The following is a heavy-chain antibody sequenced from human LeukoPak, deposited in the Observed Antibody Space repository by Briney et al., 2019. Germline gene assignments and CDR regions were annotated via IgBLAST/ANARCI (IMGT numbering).Heavy chain of an antibody. CDR1: GYTFTSYA. CDR2: INAGNGNA. Sequence: ASVKVSCKASGYTFTSYAMHWVRQAPGQRLEWMGWINAGNGNAKYSQKFQGRVTITRDTSASTAYMELSSLRSEDTAVYYCARDDSSGYFRYWGQGTLVTVSS. V-gene: IGHV1-3*01. CDR3: ARDDSSGYFRY. J-gene: IGHJ4*02. D-gene: IGHD3-22*01.